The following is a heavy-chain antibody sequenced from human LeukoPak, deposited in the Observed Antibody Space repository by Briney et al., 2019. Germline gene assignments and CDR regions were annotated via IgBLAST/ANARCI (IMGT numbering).Heavy chain of an antibody. CDR2: ISGSGGST. D-gene: IGHD6-13*01. CDR1: GFTFSSYA. V-gene: IGHV3-23*01. J-gene: IGHJ4*02. Sequence: GGSLRLSCAASGFTFSSYAMSWVRQAPGKGLEWVSAISGSGGSTYYADSVKGRFTISRDNSKNTLYLQMNSLRAEDTAVYYCAKTGPAARTTMSLVPYDYWGQGTLVTVSS. CDR3: AKTGPAARTTMSLVPYDY.